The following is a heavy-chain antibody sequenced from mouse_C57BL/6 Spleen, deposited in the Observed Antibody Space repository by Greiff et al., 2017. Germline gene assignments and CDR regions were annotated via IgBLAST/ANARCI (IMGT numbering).Heavy chain of an antibody. CDR2: IRPNSGST. D-gene: IGHD1-1*01. Sequence: QVQLQQPGAELVKPGASVKLSCKASGYTFTSYWMHWVKQRPGQGLEWIGMIRPNSGSTTDNEKFKSQATLTVDKSSSTAYMQRSSLTSEDSAVYYCATSDYYGSGVDYWGQGTTLTVSS. V-gene: IGHV1-64*01. CDR3: ATSDYYGSGVDY. J-gene: IGHJ2*01. CDR1: GYTFTSYW.